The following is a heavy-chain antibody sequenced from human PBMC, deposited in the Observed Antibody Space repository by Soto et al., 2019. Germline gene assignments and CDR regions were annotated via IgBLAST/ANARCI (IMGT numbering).Heavy chain of an antibody. Sequence: PSQTLSLTCGISGDSVSSNTATWNWIRQSPSRGLEWLGRSYYRSQWHTEYEESVKGRITISPDTSKNQFSLQLNSMSPEDTAVYYCARERGFLSEALDIWGRGTRVTVAS. CDR2: SYYRSQWHT. J-gene: IGHJ3*02. CDR3: ARERGFLSEALDI. CDR1: GDSVSSNTAT. V-gene: IGHV6-1*01.